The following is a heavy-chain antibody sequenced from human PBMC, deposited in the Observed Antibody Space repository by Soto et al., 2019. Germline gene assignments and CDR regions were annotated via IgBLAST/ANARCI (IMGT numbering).Heavy chain of an antibody. V-gene: IGHV5-51*01. CDR1: GYTFSNFW. Sequence: VESLKISCQCSGYTFSNFWISCFLQLPGKGLEWMGIIYPGDYETRYSPSFHGKVTISADRSIGTAYLQWSSLEASDSAFYFCARSPRSSPYFDYWGQGALVTVSS. CDR3: ARSPRSSPYFDY. CDR2: IYPGDYET. D-gene: IGHD6-13*01. J-gene: IGHJ4*02.